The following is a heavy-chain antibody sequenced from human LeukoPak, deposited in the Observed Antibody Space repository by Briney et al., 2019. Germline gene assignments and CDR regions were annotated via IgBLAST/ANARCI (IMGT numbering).Heavy chain of an antibody. Sequence: GGSLRLSCAASGLTVSSNYMTWVRQAPGKGLEWVSVLYSGGSTYYADSVKGRFTISRDNAKNSLYLQMNSLRAEDTAVYYCASSDSSGYYHDAFDIWGQGTMVTVSS. CDR3: ASSDSSGYYHDAFDI. V-gene: IGHV3-53*01. D-gene: IGHD3-22*01. CDR2: LYSGGST. J-gene: IGHJ3*02. CDR1: GLTVSSNY.